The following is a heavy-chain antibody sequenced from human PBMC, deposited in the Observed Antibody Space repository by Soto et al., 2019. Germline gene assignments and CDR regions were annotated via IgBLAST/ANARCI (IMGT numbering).Heavy chain of an antibody. V-gene: IGHV3-21*01. Sequence: EVQLVESGGGLVKPGESLRLSCAASGFGFGTVSMTWVRQAPGKGLEWVAFSSFSGAHIYYADSVKGRFTISRDNAGNSLYLQMNSLRVEDTAVYYCARRRDSTSWFLFDYWGLGTLVTVSS. CDR3: ARRRDSTSWFLFDY. D-gene: IGHD3-10*01. CDR2: SSFSGAHI. J-gene: IGHJ4*02. CDR1: GFGFGTVS.